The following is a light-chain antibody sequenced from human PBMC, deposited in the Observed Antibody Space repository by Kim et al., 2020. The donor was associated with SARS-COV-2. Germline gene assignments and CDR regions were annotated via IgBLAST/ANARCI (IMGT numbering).Light chain of an antibody. J-gene: IGLJ3*02. CDR2: RNN. V-gene: IGLV10-54*01. Sequence: GFSRTATLTCTRNSNNVGNQCAAWLQQHPGHPPKLLSYRNNNRPSGISERLSASRSGNTASLTITGLQPEDEADYYCSAWDAWVFGGGTQLTVL. CDR3: SAWDAWV. CDR1: SNNVGNQC.